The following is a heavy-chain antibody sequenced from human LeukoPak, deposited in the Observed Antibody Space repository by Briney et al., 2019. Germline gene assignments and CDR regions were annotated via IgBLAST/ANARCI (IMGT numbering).Heavy chain of an antibody. D-gene: IGHD5-18*01. V-gene: IGHV1-18*01. J-gene: IGHJ4*02. CDR3: ARENGYSYGSNNFDY. Sequence: ASVKVSCKASGYTFTSYGISWVRQAPGQGLEWMGWISAYNGNTNYAQKLQSRVTMTTDTSTSTAYMELRSLRSDDTAVYYCARENGYSYGSNNFDYWGQGTLVTVSS. CDR1: GYTFTSYG. CDR2: ISAYNGNT.